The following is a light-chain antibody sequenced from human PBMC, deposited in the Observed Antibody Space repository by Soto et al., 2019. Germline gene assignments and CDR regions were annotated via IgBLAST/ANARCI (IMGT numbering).Light chain of an antibody. J-gene: IGKJ1*01. CDR2: DAS. CDR3: QQYNSYLWT. Sequence: DIQMTQSPSTLSASVGDRGTITCRASQSISSWLAWYQQKPGKAPKLLIYDASSLESGVPSRFSGSGSGTEFTLTISSLQPDDFATYYLQQYNSYLWTFGQGTKVEIK. V-gene: IGKV1-5*01. CDR1: QSISSW.